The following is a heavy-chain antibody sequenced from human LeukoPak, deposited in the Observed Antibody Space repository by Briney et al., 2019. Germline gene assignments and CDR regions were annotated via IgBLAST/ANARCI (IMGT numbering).Heavy chain of an antibody. CDR2: ISAYNGNT. Sequence: ASVKVSCKASGYTFTGYYMHWVRQAPGQGLEWMGWISAYNGNTNYAQKLQGRVTMTTDTSTSTAYMELRCLRSDDTAVYYCARRDYYDSSTPFDYWGQGTLVTVSS. CDR3: ARRDYYDSSTPFDY. J-gene: IGHJ4*02. CDR1: GYTFTGYY. V-gene: IGHV1-18*04. D-gene: IGHD3-22*01.